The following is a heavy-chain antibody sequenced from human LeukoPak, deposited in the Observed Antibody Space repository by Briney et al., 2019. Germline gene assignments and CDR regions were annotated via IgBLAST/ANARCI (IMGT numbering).Heavy chain of an antibody. CDR1: GFTFSSYA. J-gene: IGHJ6*03. D-gene: IGHD6-19*01. CDR2: ISYDGSNK. Sequence: GGSLRLSCAASGFTFSSYAMHWVRQAPGKGLEWVAVISYDGSNKYYADSVKGRFTISRDNSKNTLYLQMNSLRAEDTAVYYCARGPYSSGWYYHYYYMDVWGKGTTVTVSS. V-gene: IGHV3-30*04. CDR3: ARGPYSSGWYYHYYYMDV.